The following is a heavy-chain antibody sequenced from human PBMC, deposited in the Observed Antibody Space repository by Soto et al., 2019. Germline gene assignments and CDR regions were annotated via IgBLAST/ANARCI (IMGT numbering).Heavy chain of an antibody. CDR1: GGSISSGGYY. V-gene: IGHV4-31*03. CDR3: AREEPPITIFGIDDAFDI. Sequence: SETLSLTCTVSGGSISSGGYYWSWIRQHPGKGLEWIGYIYYSGSTYYNPSLKSRVTISVDTSKNQFSLKLSSVTAADTAVYYCAREEPPITIFGIDDAFDIWGQGTMVTVSS. D-gene: IGHD3-3*01. CDR2: IYYSGST. J-gene: IGHJ3*02.